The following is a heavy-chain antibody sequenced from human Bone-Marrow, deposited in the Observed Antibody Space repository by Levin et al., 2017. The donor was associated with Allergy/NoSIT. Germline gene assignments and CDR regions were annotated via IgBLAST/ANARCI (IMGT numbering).Heavy chain of an antibody. D-gene: IGHD4-17*01. CDR3: ATDPDYGDYPHFDS. Sequence: PAASVKVSCKASGYTFTGHFIHWVRLAPGQGLEWMGWINPKTGGTNISQRFQGRVTMTRDTSTDSAYMEMKSLRSDDTAIYYCATDPDYGDYPHFDSWGQGTLITVSS. CDR2: INPKTGGT. V-gene: IGHV1-2*02. CDR1: GYTFTGHF. J-gene: IGHJ4*01.